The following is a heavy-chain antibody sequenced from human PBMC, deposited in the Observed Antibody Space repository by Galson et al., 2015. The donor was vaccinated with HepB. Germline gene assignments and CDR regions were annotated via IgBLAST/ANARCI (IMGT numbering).Heavy chain of an antibody. V-gene: IGHV3-7*01. CDR2: IRPDGRET. Sequence: SLRLSCAAYEFTFSNFWMSWVRQAPGKGLEWVANIRPDGRETYYADAVKGRFTISRDNAKSSLYLQMNSLRAEDTAVYYCARERGSIFSQLFYFDYWGQGALVTVSS. J-gene: IGHJ4*02. CDR3: ARERGSIFSQLFYFDY. D-gene: IGHD3-9*01. CDR1: EFTFSNFW.